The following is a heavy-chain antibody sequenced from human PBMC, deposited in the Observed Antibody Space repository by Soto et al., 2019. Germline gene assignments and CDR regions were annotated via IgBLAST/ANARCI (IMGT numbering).Heavy chain of an antibody. Sequence: QVQLVESGGGVVQPGRSLRLSCAASGFTFSSYAMHWVRQAPGKGLEWVAVISYDGSNKYYADSVKGRFTISRDNSKNTLYLQMNSLRAEDTAVYYGARAYEGDYFDYWGQGTLVNVSS. CDR2: ISYDGSNK. CDR1: GFTFSSYA. CDR3: ARAYEGDYFDY. V-gene: IGHV3-30-3*01. J-gene: IGHJ4*02. D-gene: IGHD3-16*01.